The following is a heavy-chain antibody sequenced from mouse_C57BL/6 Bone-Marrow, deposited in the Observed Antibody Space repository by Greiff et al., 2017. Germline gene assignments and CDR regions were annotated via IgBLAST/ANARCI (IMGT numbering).Heavy chain of an antibody. CDR2: IDPEDGET. CDR3: TSSLISCGTGS. V-gene: IGHV14-2*01. D-gene: IGHD1-1*01. J-gene: IGHJ2*01. Sequence: VQLQQSGAELVKPGASVKLSCTASGFNIKDYYIHWVKQRTEQGLEWIGRIDPEDGETKYAPNFKDKATITADTSSNTAYLQLSPLTSEDTAVDNCTSSLISCGTGSWGEGTPLTVSS. CDR1: GFNIKDYY.